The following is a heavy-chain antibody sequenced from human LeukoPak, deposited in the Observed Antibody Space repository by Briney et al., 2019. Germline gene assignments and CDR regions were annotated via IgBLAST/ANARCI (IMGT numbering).Heavy chain of an antibody. D-gene: IGHD5-12*01. CDR3: ARDHRWLRLVGWFDP. CDR1: GGSISSYY. J-gene: IGHJ5*02. CDR2: IYYSGST. Sequence: SETLSLTCTVTGGSISSYYWSWIRQPPGKGLEWIGYIYYSGSTNYNPSLKSRDTISVDTSKNQFSLKLSSVTAADTAVYYCARDHRWLRLVGWFDPWGQGTLVTVSS. V-gene: IGHV4-59*01.